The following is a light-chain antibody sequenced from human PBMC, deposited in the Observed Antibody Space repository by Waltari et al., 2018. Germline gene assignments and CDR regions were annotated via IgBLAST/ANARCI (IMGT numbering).Light chain of an antibody. Sequence: RVTISCSGNSSNFGSNTVNWYQQLPGTAPRLLIYSTNQRPSGVPDRFSGSKSGTSASLAISGLQSDDEADYYCAAWADSRGLFGGGTKLTVL. V-gene: IGLV1-44*01. CDR2: STN. CDR3: AAWADSRGL. J-gene: IGLJ3*02. CDR1: SSNFGSNT.